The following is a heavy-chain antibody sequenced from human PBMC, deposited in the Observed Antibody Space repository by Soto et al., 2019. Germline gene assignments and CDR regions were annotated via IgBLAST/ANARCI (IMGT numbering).Heavy chain of an antibody. CDR3: TSSSVGYRYGYDGAFDI. CDR2: IRSKAYGGTT. CDR1: GFTFGDYA. V-gene: IGHV3-49*03. D-gene: IGHD5-18*01. J-gene: IGHJ3*02. Sequence: PGGSLRLSCTASGFTFGDYAMSWFRQAPGKGLGWVGFIRSKAYGGTTEYAASVKGRFTISRDDSKSIAYLQMNSLKTEDTAVYYCTSSSVGYRYGYDGAFDIWGQGTMVTV.